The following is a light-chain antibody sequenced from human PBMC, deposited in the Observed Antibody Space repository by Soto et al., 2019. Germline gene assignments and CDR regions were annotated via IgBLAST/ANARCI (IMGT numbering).Light chain of an antibody. J-gene: IGKJ4*01. CDR3: QQRSNWPLT. CDR1: QSDSSTY. V-gene: IGKV3D-20*02. Sequence: VVLTHSPGTLSLSPGEIATLSCRASQSDSSTYLAWYQQRPGQAPRLLIYGASNRATGIPDRFSGSGSGTDFTLTISSLEPEDFAVYYCQQRSNWPLTFGGGTKVDIK. CDR2: GAS.